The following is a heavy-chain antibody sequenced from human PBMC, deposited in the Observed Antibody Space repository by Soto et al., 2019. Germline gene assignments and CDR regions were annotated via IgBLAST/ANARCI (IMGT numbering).Heavy chain of an antibody. Sequence: PSETLSLTCAVYGGSLSGYYWSWIRQPPGKGLEWIGEIDHSGRTKYSPSLKSRVTMSVDTSKNQFSLKLSSVTAADTAVYYCARWDSGDAHDSNADAFDIWGQGTMVTV. CDR2: IDHSGRT. J-gene: IGHJ3*02. CDR1: GGSLSGYY. CDR3: ARWDSGDAHDSNADAFDI. D-gene: IGHD3-22*01. V-gene: IGHV4-34*01.